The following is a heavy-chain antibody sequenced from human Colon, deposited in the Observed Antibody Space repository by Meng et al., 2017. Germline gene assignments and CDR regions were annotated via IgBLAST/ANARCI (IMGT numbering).Heavy chain of an antibody. J-gene: IGHJ4*02. CDR2: IDHRGDP. V-gene: IGHV4-4*02. CDR1: GGSITTNSY. CDR3: ARHGGYYQDY. D-gene: IGHD4-23*01. Sequence: VQLRGSGPGLVKPSGTRSLTCAVSGGSITTNSYWSWVRQSPEKGLEWIGQIDHRGDPYYNPSLKSRVTMSVDRSKSQVSLQLTSVTAADTAVYYCARHGGYYQDYWGQGTLVTVSS.